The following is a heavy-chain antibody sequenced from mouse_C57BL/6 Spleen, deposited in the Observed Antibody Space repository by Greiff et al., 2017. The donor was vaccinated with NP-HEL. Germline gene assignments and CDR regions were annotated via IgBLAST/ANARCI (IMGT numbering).Heavy chain of an antibody. V-gene: IGHV1-61*01. CDR3: ARDDPRGYAMDY. CDR2: IYPSDSET. D-gene: IGHD3-1*01. CDR1: GYTFTSYW. J-gene: IGHJ4*01. Sequence: QVQLQQPGAELVRPGSSVKLSCKASGYTFTSYWMDWVKQRPGQGLEWIGNIYPSDSETHYNQKFKDKATLTVDKSSSTAYMQLSSLTSEDSAVDYCARDDPRGYAMDYWGQGTSVTVSS.